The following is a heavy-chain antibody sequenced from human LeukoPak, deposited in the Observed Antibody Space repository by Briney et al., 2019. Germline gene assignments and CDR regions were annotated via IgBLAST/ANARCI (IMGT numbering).Heavy chain of an antibody. Sequence: PSETLSLTCAVSGGSISNTNYYWGWIRQPPGKGLEWIGEINHSGSTNYNPSLKSRVTISVDTSKNQFSLKLSSVTAADTAVYYCATRIPNDVLLWFGESPGDYWGQGTLVTVSS. D-gene: IGHD3-10*01. CDR2: INHSGST. V-gene: IGHV4-39*07. J-gene: IGHJ4*02. CDR3: ATRIPNDVLLWFGESPGDY. CDR1: GGSISNTNYY.